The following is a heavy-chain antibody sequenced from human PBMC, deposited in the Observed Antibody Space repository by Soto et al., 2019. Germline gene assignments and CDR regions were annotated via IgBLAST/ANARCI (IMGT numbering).Heavy chain of an antibody. CDR3: ASSGSKYRFDY. V-gene: IGHV3-66*01. D-gene: IGHD1-26*01. CDR2: ISTGAST. J-gene: IGHJ4*02. CDR1: GFTVSTNY. Sequence: EVQLVESGGGLVQPGGSLRLSCAASGFTVSTNYMSWVRQSPGKGLEWVSLISTGASTYYADSVKGRFINSRDTSTNTLNLQMNGLRADDTAVYYCASSGSKYRFDYWGQGALVTVSS.